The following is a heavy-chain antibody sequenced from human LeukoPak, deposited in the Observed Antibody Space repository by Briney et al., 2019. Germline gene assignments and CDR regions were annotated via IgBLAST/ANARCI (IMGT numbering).Heavy chain of an antibody. J-gene: IGHJ5*02. V-gene: IGHV1-69*05. CDR1: GGTFSSYA. CDR3: ARDNYAGANWFDP. CDR2: IIPIFGTA. Sequence: APVKVSCKASGGTFSSYAISWVRQATGQGLEWMGGIIPIFGTANYAQKFQGRVTITTDESTSTAYMELSSLRSEDTAVYYCARDNYAGANWFDPWGQGTLVTVSS. D-gene: IGHD1-7*01.